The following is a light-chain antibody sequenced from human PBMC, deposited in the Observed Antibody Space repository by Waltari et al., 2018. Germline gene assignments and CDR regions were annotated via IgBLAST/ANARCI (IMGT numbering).Light chain of an antibody. CDR3: VAWDDTLNGLL. CDR2: ENK. V-gene: IGLV1-47*01. Sequence: QSALTQPPSVSGAPGQTVTISFSGTYSNIVTDINRLYWHKQLPGKAPKVLIYENKHRPSGVPARFSGSRSGSTASLVISALRSEDEADYYCVAWDDTLNGLLFGTGTKVTVL. J-gene: IGLJ1*01. CDR1: YSNIVTDINR.